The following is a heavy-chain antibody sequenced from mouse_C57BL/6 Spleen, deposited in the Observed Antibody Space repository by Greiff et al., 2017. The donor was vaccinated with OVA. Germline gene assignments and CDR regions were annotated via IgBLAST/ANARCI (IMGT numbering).Heavy chain of an antibody. CDR1: GFNIKDDY. V-gene: IGHV14-4*01. Sequence: VQLQQSGAELVRPGASVKLSCTASGFNIKDDYMHWVKQRPEQGLEWIGWIDPENGDTEYASKFQGKATITADTSSNTAYLQLSSLTSEDTAVYYGTTGYYGSSSWFAYWGQGTLVTVSA. CDR3: TTGYYGSSSWFAY. J-gene: IGHJ3*01. D-gene: IGHD1-1*01. CDR2: IDPENGDT.